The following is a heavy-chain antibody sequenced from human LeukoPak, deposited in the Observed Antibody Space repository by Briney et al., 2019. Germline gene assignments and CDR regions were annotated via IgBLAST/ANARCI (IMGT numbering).Heavy chain of an antibody. J-gene: IGHJ4*02. D-gene: IGHD2-2*01. CDR3: ARVVRYCSSTSCYEYFDY. Sequence: PSQTLSLTCTVFGGSISSGDYYWSWIRQPPGKGLEWIGYIYYSGSTYYNPSLKSRVTISVDTSKNQFSLKLSSVTAADTAVYYCARVVRYCSSTSCYEYFDYWGQGALVTVSS. CDR1: GGSISSGDYY. V-gene: IGHV4-30-4*08. CDR2: IYYSGST.